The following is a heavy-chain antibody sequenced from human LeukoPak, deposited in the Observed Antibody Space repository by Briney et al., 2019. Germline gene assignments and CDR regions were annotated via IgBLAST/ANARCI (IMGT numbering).Heavy chain of an antibody. CDR3: TPHLAP. CDR2: IKSKTDGGTT. J-gene: IGHJ4*02. CDR1: GVTFTNAW. Sequence: PWGSLSLSCAASGVTFTNAWMSWFRQAPGKGLEWVGRIKSKTDGGTTDYAAPVRGRFTISRDDSKNMLYLQINSLKTEDTAPYCCTPHLAPGGQGTLVTVSS. V-gene: IGHV3-15*01. D-gene: IGHD6-25*01.